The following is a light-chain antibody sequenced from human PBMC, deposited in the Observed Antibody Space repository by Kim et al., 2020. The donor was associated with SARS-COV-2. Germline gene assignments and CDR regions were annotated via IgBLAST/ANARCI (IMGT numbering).Light chain of an antibody. J-gene: IGLJ3*02. CDR1: VLAKQY. CDR2: KGS. V-gene: IGLV3-27*01. CDR3: YSAADRV. Sequence: SVSVYPGQTARITCSGDVLAKQYARWFQQKPGQAPVLVIYKGSERPPGIPERFCGSSSGTTVTLTISGAQVEDEADYYCYSAADRVFGGGTQLTVL.